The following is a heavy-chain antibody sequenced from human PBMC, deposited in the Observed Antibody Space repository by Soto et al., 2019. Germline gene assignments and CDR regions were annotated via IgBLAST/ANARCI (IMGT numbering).Heavy chain of an antibody. V-gene: IGHV1-2*02. CDR1: GYTFIGYY. J-gene: IGHJ4*02. Sequence: QEQLVQSGAEVKKPGASVKVSCKSSGYTFIGYYMHWARQAPGQGLEWMGWINPNSGGTNYAQKFQGRVTMNRDTSISTAYMELSRLRSDDTAVDYCARDYGGATLDYFDYWGQGTLVTVSS. CDR2: INPNSGGT. D-gene: IGHD1-26*01. CDR3: ARDYGGATLDYFDY.